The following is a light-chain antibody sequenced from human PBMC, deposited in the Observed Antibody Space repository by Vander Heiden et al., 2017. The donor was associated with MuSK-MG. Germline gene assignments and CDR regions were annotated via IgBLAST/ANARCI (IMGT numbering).Light chain of an antibody. V-gene: IGLV2-11*01. CDR2: DVN. CDR1: SSDVGGYNY. CDR3: CAYAGSYTLV. J-gene: IGLJ3*02. Sequence: QSALTQPRAVSGSPGQSVTISCAGTSSDVGGYNYVSWYQQHPAKALKVIIYDVNKRPSGVPDRFSGSKSGTTASLTISARKAEDEAEYYCCAYAGSYTLVFGGGTKVTVL.